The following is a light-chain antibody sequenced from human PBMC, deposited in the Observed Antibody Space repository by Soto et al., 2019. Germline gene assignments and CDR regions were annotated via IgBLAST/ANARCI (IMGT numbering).Light chain of an antibody. CDR1: QSISSY. CDR2: AAS. CDR3: QESYRRIFT. Sequence: DIQMTQSPSSLSASVGDRVTIPCRASQSISSYLNWYQQKPGKAPKLLIYAASSLQSGVPSRFSGGGSVTDFTLTISSLQPEDFASYYCQESYRRIFTVGPGTKVDIK. V-gene: IGKV1-39*01. J-gene: IGKJ3*01.